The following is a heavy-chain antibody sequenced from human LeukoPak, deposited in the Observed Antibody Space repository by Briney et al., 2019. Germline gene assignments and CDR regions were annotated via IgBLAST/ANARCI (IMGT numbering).Heavy chain of an antibody. CDR2: ISGSGGST. D-gene: IGHD3-10*01. CDR3: AKDPGVCSSVGTPYH. CDR1: GFTFTSYA. V-gene: IGHV3-23*01. Sequence: PGGSLRLSCAASGFTFTSYAMSWVRQAPGKGLEWVSAISGSGGSTYYADSVKGRFTISRDNSKNALFLQMNSLRAEDTAVYYCAKDPGVCSSVGTPYHWRQGTLVTVSS. J-gene: IGHJ4*02.